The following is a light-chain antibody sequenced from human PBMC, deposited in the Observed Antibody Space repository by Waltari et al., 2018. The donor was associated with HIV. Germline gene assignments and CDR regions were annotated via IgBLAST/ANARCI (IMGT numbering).Light chain of an antibody. CDR2: EVS. CDR1: SSDGGGYNL. Sequence: QSALTQPASASGSPGQSITISCTGTSSDGGGYNLVSWYQQHPGKAPKLMIYEVSKRPSGVSNRFSGSKSGNTASLTISGLQAEDESDYYCCAYAGSTTYVIFGGGTKLTVL. J-gene: IGLJ2*01. V-gene: IGLV2-23*02. CDR3: CAYAGSTTYVI.